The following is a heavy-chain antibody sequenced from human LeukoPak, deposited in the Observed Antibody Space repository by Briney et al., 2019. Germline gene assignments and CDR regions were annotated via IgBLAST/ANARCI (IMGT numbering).Heavy chain of an antibody. CDR3: ARGKAAVTTRGAFDI. J-gene: IGHJ3*02. D-gene: IGHD4-17*01. V-gene: IGHV3-66*02. Sequence: GGPLRLSCAVSGLTVSSNYMSWVRQAPGKGLEWVSVVYTGGSTYYADSVKGRFTISRDNSKNTLYLQMNSLRAEDTAVYYCARGKAAVTTRGAFDIWGQGTMVTVSS. CDR1: GLTVSSNY. CDR2: VYTGGST.